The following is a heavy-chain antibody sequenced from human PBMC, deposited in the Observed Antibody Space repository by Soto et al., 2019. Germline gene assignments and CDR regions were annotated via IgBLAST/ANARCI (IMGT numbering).Heavy chain of an antibody. J-gene: IGHJ1*01. CDR2: IYWDDDK. D-gene: IGHD5-12*01. CDR1: GFSLSTSGVG. CDR3: AHRDGYNYVAEYFQH. Sequence: QITLKESGPTLVKPTQTLTLTCTFSGFSLSTSGVGVGWIRQPPGKALEWLALIYWDDDKRYSPSLKSRLTITKDTSKNQVVLTMTNMDPVDTATYYCAHRDGYNYVAEYFQHWGQGTLVTVSS. V-gene: IGHV2-5*02.